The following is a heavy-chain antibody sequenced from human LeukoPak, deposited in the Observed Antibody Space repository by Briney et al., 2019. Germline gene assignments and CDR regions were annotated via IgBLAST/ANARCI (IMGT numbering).Heavy chain of an antibody. D-gene: IGHD5-18*01. CDR2: INHSGST. Sequence: SETLSLTCAVYGGSFSGYYWSWIRQPPGKGLEWIGEINHSGSTNYNPSLKSRVTISVDTSKNQFSLKLSSVTAADTAVYYCARGWRGYSYQPPDYWGQGTLVTVSS. CDR1: GGSFSGYY. J-gene: IGHJ4*02. CDR3: ARGWRGYSYQPPDY. V-gene: IGHV4-34*01.